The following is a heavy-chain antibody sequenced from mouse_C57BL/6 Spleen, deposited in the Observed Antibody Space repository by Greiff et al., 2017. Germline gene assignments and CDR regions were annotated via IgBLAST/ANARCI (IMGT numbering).Heavy chain of an antibody. CDR3: ASVEPSYYFDY. CDR2: ISSGSSTI. Sequence: EVHLVESGGGLVKPGGSLKLSCEASGFTFSDYGMHWVRQAPEKGLEWVAYISSGSSTIYYADTVKGRFTISIDNAKNTLFLQMTSLRSEDTAMYYCASVEPSYYFDYWGQGTTLTVSS. J-gene: IGHJ2*01. CDR1: GFTFSDYG. V-gene: IGHV5-17*01.